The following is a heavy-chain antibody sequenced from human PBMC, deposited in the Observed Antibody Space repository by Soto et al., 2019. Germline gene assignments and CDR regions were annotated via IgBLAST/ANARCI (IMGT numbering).Heavy chain of an antibody. D-gene: IGHD6-19*01. CDR3: ARHFILLGSGWYFDY. CDR1: GGNIGSYY. CDR2: IYYSGST. V-gene: IGHV4-59*08. J-gene: IGHJ4*02. Sequence: SETHSLTSTVSGGNIGSYYWSWIRQPPGKGLEWIGYIYYSGSTNYNPSLKSRVTISVDTSKNQFSLKLSSVTAADTAVYYCARHFILLGSGWYFDYWGQGTLVTVSS.